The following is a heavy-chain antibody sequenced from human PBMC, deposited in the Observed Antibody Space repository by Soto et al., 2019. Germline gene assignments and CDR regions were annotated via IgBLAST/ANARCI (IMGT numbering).Heavy chain of an antibody. CDR2: INPSGGKT. CDR1: GYTFTNHY. D-gene: IGHD3-10*01. J-gene: IGHJ4*02. CDR3: ARDEYHYGSGSSYSTLDD. V-gene: IGHV1-46*01. Sequence: QVQLEQSGAEVKKPGASVKVSCKASGYTFTNHYIHWVRQGPGQGPEWMGTINPSGGKTDYAQKFKGIVTLTSDTPTSTVYMELRSLRSEDTAIYYCARDEYHYGSGSSYSTLDDWGQGTLVTVSS.